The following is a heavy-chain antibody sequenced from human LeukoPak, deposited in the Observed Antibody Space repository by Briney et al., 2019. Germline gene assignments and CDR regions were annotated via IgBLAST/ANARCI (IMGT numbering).Heavy chain of an antibody. V-gene: IGHV3-7*01. CDR1: GFTFRANW. Sequence: PGGSLRLSCAASGFTFRANWMTWARQAPGKGLEWVANIKQDGSEKQYVDSVRGRFTVSRDNAKNSLYLQMNSLRVEDTAVYFCAREGGYCSSGSCFMDVWGKGTTVIVSS. J-gene: IGHJ6*03. CDR2: IKQDGSEK. CDR3: AREGGYCSSGSCFMDV. D-gene: IGHD2-15*01.